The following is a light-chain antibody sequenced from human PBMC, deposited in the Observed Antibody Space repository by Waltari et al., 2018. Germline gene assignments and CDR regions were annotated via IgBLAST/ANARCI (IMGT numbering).Light chain of an antibody. V-gene: IGKV2-30*02. CDR2: SVS. CDR3: MQGTHWPYT. J-gene: IGKJ2*01. Sequence: EVVMTQSPLSLPVTLGQPAYLSCKSSPSLVHIDGNTHLNWCQQRPVQSPRRLIYSVSNRDSGVPDRFSGSGSGTDFTLKISRVEAEDVGVYYCMQGTHWPYTFGQGTKLDIK. CDR1: PSLVHIDGNTH.